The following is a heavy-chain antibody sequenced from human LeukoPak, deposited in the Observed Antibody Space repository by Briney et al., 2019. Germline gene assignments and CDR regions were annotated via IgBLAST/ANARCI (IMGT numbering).Heavy chain of an antibody. CDR1: GYTFTSHY. CDR3: ARMDMDIAMVTNYLDH. V-gene: IGHV1-46*01. Sequence: ASVKISCKASGYTFTSHYMHWVRQAPGQGLESMGVIHPSGSSTNYAQKFQGRVTMTKDTSTSTVYIELNSLRSEDTAVYYCARMDMDIAMVTNYLDHWGQGTLVTVSS. D-gene: IGHD5-18*01. CDR2: IHPSGSST. J-gene: IGHJ4*02.